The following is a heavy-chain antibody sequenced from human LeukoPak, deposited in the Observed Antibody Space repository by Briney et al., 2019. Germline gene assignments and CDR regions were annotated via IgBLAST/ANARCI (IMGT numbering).Heavy chain of an antibody. J-gene: IGHJ4*02. CDR1: GFTFDDHD. CDR3: ASGWYKFYFEH. V-gene: IGHV3-11*01. Sequence: GGSLRLSCAASGFTFDDHDMSWIRQAPGKGLEWVSYFSGSGKTIYSADSVKGRFTISRDSVNNSLYLQMDSLRAEDTAVYYCASGWYKFYFEHWGQGILVSVSS. D-gene: IGHD6-19*01. CDR2: FSGSGKTI.